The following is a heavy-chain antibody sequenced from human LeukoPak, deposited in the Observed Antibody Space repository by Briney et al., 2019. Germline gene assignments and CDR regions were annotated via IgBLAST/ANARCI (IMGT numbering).Heavy chain of an antibody. CDR3: AKDARRSDGWYFFDH. CDR2: ISDSGDTT. D-gene: IGHD6-19*01. Sequence: GGSLRLSCPASGFSFSSQAMGWVRQAPGKGLEWVSVISDSGDTTYYADSVKGRCTISRDNSKNTLYLQMNSLRAEDTAIYYCAKDARRSDGWYFFDHWGQGALVTVSS. V-gene: IGHV3-23*01. J-gene: IGHJ4*02. CDR1: GFSFSSQA.